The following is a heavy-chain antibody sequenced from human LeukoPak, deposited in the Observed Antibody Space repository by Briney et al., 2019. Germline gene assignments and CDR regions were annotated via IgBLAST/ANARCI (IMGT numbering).Heavy chain of an antibody. D-gene: IGHD2-15*01. CDR2: MNPNSGNT. J-gene: IGHJ6*03. V-gene: IGHV1-8*03. CDR3: ARAPPAARIYYYYYMDV. CDR1: GYTFTSYD. Sequence: GASVKVSCKASGYTFTSYDINWVRQATGQGLEWMGWMNPNSGNTGYAQKFQGRVTITRNTSISTAYMELSSLRSEDTAVYYCARAPPAARIYYYYYMDVWGKGTTVTVSS.